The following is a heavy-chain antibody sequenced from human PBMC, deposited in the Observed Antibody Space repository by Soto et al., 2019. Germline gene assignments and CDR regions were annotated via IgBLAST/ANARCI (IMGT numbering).Heavy chain of an antibody. V-gene: IGHV3-74*01. CDR1: GFTLSSYW. D-gene: IGHD3-3*01. CDR3: ARDAYYDFWSGLSHYYYYYMDV. Sequence: GGSLRLYCAASGFTLSSYWMHWVRQAPGKGLVWVSRINSDGSSTSYADSVKGRFTISRDNAKNTLYLQMNSLRAEDTAVYYCARDAYYDFWSGLSHYYYYYMDVWGKGTTVTVS. CDR2: INSDGSST. J-gene: IGHJ6*03.